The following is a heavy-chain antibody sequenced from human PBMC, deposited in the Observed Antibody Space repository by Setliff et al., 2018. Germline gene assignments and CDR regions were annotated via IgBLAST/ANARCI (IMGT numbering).Heavy chain of an antibody. CDR2: RDYRGST. Sequence: PSEKRARSCTDSGGSISSSSYYWGWIRQPPGKGLEWTGSRDYRGSTDYNPSLKSRVTISVDTSKNQFSLKLSSVTAADTAVYYCARVLYWFDPWGQGTLVTVSS. CDR3: ARVLYWFDP. CDR1: GGSISSSSYY. D-gene: IGHD3-10*01. V-gene: IGHV4-39*07. J-gene: IGHJ5*02.